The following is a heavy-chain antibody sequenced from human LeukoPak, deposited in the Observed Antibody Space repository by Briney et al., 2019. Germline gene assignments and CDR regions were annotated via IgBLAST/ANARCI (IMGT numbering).Heavy chain of an antibody. CDR3: ARDLSYYDSSGHSGT. J-gene: IGHJ5*02. D-gene: IGHD3-22*01. Sequence: SETLSLTCTVSGGSISSGDYYWSWIRQPPGKGLEWIGYIYYSGSTYYNPSLKSRVTISVDTSKNQFSLKLSSVTAADTAVYYCARDLSYYDSSGHSGTWGQGTLVTVSS. CDR1: GGSISSGDYY. V-gene: IGHV4-30-4*01. CDR2: IYYSGST.